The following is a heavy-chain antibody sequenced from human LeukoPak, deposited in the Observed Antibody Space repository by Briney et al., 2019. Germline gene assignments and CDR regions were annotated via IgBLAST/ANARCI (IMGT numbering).Heavy chain of an antibody. Sequence: GGSLRLSCAASGFSCSSYWLHWVRQAPGKGLVWVSRINEDAKTINYADSVKGRFTISRDNAKNTVSLQMNSLRAEDTAVYYCARVEVGGDYSKFDYWGQGTLVTVSS. CDR2: INEDAKTI. D-gene: IGHD2-21*02. CDR1: GFSCSSYW. V-gene: IGHV3-74*01. CDR3: ARVEVGGDYSKFDY. J-gene: IGHJ4*02.